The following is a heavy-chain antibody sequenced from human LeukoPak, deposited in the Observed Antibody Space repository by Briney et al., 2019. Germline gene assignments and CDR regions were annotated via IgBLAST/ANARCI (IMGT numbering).Heavy chain of an antibody. V-gene: IGHV3-30*02. CDR2: IWSDGNNR. CDR3: AKDPGASVSGFYMDV. D-gene: IGHD2-8*02. CDR1: GFTFRNYV. J-gene: IGHJ6*03. Sequence: PGGSLRLSCAASGFTFRNYVMHWVRQATGKGLEWVSFIWSDGNNRFYADSVKGRFTISRDNSKNMLHLQMDSLRPEDTAVYYCAKDPGASVSGFYMDVWGKGTTVIVSS.